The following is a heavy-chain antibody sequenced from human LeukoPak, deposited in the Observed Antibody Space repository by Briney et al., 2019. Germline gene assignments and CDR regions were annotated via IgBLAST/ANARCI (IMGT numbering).Heavy chain of an antibody. Sequence: SETLSLTCAVYGGSFSGYYWSWIRQPPGKGLEWIGEINHSGSTNYNPSLKSRVTISLDTSKNQFSLNLNSVTAADTAVYYCARETDTGMAPDYWGQGTLVTVSS. CDR3: ARETDTGMAPDY. D-gene: IGHD5-18*01. J-gene: IGHJ4*02. CDR1: GGSFSGYY. V-gene: IGHV4-34*01. CDR2: INHSGST.